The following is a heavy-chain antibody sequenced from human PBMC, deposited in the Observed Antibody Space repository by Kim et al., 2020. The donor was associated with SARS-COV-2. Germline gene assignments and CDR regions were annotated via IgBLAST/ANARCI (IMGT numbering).Heavy chain of an antibody. V-gene: IGHV3-23*01. J-gene: IGHJ6*03. CDR1: GFTFSSYA. Sequence: GGSLRLSCAASGFTFSSYAMSWVRQAPGKGLEWVSAISGSGGSTYYADSVKGRFTISRDNSKNTLYLQMNSLRAEDTAVYYCAKGLSIAAAGRSYYYYYMDVWGKGTTVTVSS. CDR3: AKGLSIAAAGRSYYYYYMDV. CDR2: ISGSGGST. D-gene: IGHD6-13*01.